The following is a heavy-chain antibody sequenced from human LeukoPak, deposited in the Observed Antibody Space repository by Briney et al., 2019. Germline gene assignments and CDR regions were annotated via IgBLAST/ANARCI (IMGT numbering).Heavy chain of an antibody. CDR2: IYYSGST. CDR1: GGSISSYY. J-gene: IGHJ4*02. V-gene: IGHV4-59*08. CDR3: ARQDGYSYEVY. Sequence: PSETLSLTCTVSGGSISSYYWSWIRQPPGKGLEWIGYIYYSGSTNYNPSLKSRVTISVDTSKNQFSLKLSSVTAADTAVYYCARQDGYSYEVYWGQGTLVTVSS. D-gene: IGHD5-18*01.